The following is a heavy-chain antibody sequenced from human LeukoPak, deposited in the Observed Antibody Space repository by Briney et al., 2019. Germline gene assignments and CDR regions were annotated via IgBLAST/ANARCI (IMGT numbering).Heavy chain of an antibody. Sequence: GESLKISCTGSGYTFTSYWISWVRQMPGKGLEWMGRIDPSDSYTNYSPSFQGHVTISADKSISTAYLQWSSLKASDTAMYYCARHPVGEQWLVRGVRWFDPWGQGTLVTVSS. D-gene: IGHD6-19*01. CDR1: GYTFTSYW. CDR3: ARHPVGEQWLVRGVRWFDP. CDR2: IDPSDSYT. V-gene: IGHV5-10-1*01. J-gene: IGHJ5*02.